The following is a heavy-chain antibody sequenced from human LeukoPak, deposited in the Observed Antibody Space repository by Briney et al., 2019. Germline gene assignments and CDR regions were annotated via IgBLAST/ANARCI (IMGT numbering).Heavy chain of an antibody. CDR3: ATDRGYYDSSGYPRTHMDV. V-gene: IGHV1-2*02. D-gene: IGHD3-22*01. CDR1: GYTFTGYY. CDR2: INPNSGGT. J-gene: IGHJ6*03. Sequence: ASVKVSCKASGYTFTGYYMHWVRQAPGQGLEWMGWINPNSGGTNYAQKFQGRVTMTEDTSTDTAYMELSSLRSEDTAVYYCATDRGYYDSSGYPRTHMDVWGKGTTVTVSS.